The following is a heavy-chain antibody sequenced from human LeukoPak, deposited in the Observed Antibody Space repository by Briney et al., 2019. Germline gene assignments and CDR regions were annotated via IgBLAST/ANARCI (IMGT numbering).Heavy chain of an antibody. CDR1: GYTFTSYY. CDR3: ARDFHDSSGPPRNFQH. V-gene: IGHV1-46*01. J-gene: IGHJ1*01. D-gene: IGHD3-22*01. CDR2: INPSGGST. Sequence: ASVKVSCKASGYTFTSYYMHWVRQAPGQGLEWMGIINPSGGSTSYAQKFQGRITMTRDTSTSTVYMELSSLRSGDTAVYYCARDFHDSSGPPRNFQHWGQGTLVTVS.